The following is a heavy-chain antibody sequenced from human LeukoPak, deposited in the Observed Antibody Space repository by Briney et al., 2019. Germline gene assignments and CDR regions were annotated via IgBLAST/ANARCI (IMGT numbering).Heavy chain of an antibody. D-gene: IGHD1-26*01. J-gene: IGHJ4*02. V-gene: IGHV4-38-2*02. CDR2: VYHSGST. Sequence: SETLSLTCGVSGYSISSGYYWGWIRQPPRKGLEWIGSVYHSGSTYYNPSLKSRVTMSVDTSKNQFSLKLSSVTAADTAVYYCARDRQELFDYWGQGTLVTVSS. CDR1: GYSISSGYY. CDR3: ARDRQELFDY.